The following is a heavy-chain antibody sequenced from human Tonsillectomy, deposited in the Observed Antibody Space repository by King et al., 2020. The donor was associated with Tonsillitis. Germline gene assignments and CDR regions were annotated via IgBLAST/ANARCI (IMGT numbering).Heavy chain of an antibody. J-gene: IGHJ6*04. Sequence: VQLVESGGGLVKPGGSLRLSCEASGFTFSDHYMSWIRQAPGKGLEYISYISSSGSYTNYADSVKGRFTISRDNAKNSLYLQMNSLRAEDTAVYYCASCVVPPAIDSGSLDVWGKGTTVTVSS. V-gene: IGHV3-11*05. CDR1: GFTFSDHY. CDR2: ISSSGSYT. CDR3: ASCVVPPAIDSGSLDV. D-gene: IGHD2-2*01.